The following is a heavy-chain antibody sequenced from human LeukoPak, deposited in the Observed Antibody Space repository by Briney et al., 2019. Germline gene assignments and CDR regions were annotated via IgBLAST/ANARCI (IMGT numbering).Heavy chain of an antibody. CDR1: GGSISSYY. V-gene: IGHV4-4*09. J-gene: IGHJ4*02. D-gene: IGHD5-24*01. CDR3: ARQRDGGLDY. CDR2: IYTSGGT. Sequence: PSETLSLTCTVSGGSISSYYWSWIRQPPGKGLEWIGYIYTSGGTNYNPSLKSRVTISVDTSKNQFSLKLGSVTAADTAVYYCARQRDGGLDYWGQGTLVTVSS.